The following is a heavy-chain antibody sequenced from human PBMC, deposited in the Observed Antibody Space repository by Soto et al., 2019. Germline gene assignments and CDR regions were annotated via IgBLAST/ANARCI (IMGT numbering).Heavy chain of an antibody. V-gene: IGHV1-69*02. J-gene: IGHJ3*02. Sequence: QVQLVQSGAEVKKPGPAVKVSCKDSGGTFSTYSMFWVRQAPGQGLEWMGRIIPMLGIANYAQKFQGRVTITADKSTGTAYMELSSLRSEDTALYYCTIGSWSGEVFDIWGQGTMVTVSS. CDR1: GGTFSTYS. D-gene: IGHD2-21*01. CDR2: IIPMLGIA. CDR3: TIGSWSGEVFDI.